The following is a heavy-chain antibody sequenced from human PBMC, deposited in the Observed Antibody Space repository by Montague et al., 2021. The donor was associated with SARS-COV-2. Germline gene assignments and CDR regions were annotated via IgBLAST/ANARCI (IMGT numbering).Heavy chain of an antibody. J-gene: IGHJ4*02. CDR3: ARIRDYDILTGSYSGFDY. V-gene: IGHV2-70*01. CDR1: GFSLSTSGMC. CDR2: IDWDDDK. Sequence: AVVKPTKTLTLTCTFSGFSLSTSGMCVSWIRQPPGKALEWLALIDWDDDKYYSTSLKTRLTISKDTSKNQVVLTMTNMDPVDTATYYCARIRDYDILTGSYSGFDYWSQGTLVTVSS. D-gene: IGHD3-9*01.